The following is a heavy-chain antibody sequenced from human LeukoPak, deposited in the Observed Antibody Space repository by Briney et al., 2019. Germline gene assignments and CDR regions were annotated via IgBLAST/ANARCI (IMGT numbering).Heavy chain of an antibody. V-gene: IGHV3-23*01. J-gene: IGHJ5*02. CDR3: AREGTYYDSSGYYVS. Sequence: PGGSLRLSCAVSGFTFSSFAMTWVRQAPGKGLEWVSVISGSGGRTYYADSVKGRFTLSRDNSNNTLSLEMSSLRAEDTAVYYCAREGTYYDSSGYYVSWGQGTLVTVSS. D-gene: IGHD3-22*01. CDR2: ISGSGGRT. CDR1: GFTFSSFA.